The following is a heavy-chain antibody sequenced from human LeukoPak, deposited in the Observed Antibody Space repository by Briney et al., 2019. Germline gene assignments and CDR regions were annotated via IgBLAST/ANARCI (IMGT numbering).Heavy chain of an antibody. Sequence: GGSLRLSCTASGFAFGDYAMGWFRQAPGKGLEWVGFIRSNAYGGTTEYAASVKGRFTISRDDSKSIAYLQMNSLKTEDTAVYYCTRDRYSSSWYVLGGYWGQGTLVTVSS. CDR2: IRSNAYGGTT. CDR3: TRDRYSSSWYVLGGY. J-gene: IGHJ4*02. V-gene: IGHV3-49*03. D-gene: IGHD6-13*01. CDR1: GFAFGDYA.